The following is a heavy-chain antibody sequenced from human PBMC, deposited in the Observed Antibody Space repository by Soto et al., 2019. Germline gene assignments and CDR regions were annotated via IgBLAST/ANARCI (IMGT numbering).Heavy chain of an antibody. CDR2: IYYSGTT. J-gene: IGHJ5*02. CDR1: GDSIMRDSCY. CDR3: ARERPDGARLDP. D-gene: IGHD6-6*01. Sequence: SETQSLTCPVSGDSIMRDSCYWNWIRQHPGKGLEWIGYIYYSGTTAYNPSLKTRVTISVDTSKNQFSLKLSSVTAADTAVYYCARERPDGARLDPWGQGTLVTVSS. V-gene: IGHV4-30-4*08.